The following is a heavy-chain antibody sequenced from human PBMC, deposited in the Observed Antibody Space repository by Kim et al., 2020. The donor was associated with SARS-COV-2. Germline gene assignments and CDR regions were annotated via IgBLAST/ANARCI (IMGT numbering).Heavy chain of an antibody. D-gene: IGHD2-2*01. CDR2: ISAYNGNT. CDR3: ARGTVVVPAAMWGYYYYMDV. Sequence: ASVKVSCKASGYTFTSYGISWVRQAPGQGLEWMGWISAYNGNTNYAQKLQGRVTMTTDTSTSTAYMELRSLRSDDTAVYYCARGTVVVPAAMWGYYYYMDVWGKGTTVTVSS. CDR1: GYTFTSYG. J-gene: IGHJ6*03. V-gene: IGHV1-18*01.